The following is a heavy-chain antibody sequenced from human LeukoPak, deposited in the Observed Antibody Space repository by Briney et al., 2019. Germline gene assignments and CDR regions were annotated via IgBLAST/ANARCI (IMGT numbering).Heavy chain of an antibody. V-gene: IGHV3-21*01. Sequence: GGSLRLSCAASGLTFSSYTMTWVRQAPGKGLEWVSCISSSSSYVYYGDTLKGRFTISRDNAKNSLYLQMDNLRGEDTAIYYCARALTPASGWLGSWGQGTLVTVSS. CDR3: ARALTPASGWLGS. D-gene: IGHD6-19*01. CDR1: GLTFSSYT. CDR2: ISSSSSYV. J-gene: IGHJ5*01.